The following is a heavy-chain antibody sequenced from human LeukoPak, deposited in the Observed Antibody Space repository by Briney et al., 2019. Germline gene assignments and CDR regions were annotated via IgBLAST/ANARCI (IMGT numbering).Heavy chain of an antibody. D-gene: IGHD3-22*01. J-gene: IGHJ4*02. V-gene: IGHV4-39*01. CDR3: ASHSSGSGPLRY. CDR1: SGFISSTNYY. CDR2: IYYSGSS. Sequence: PSETLSLTCTVSSGFISSTNYYWRWIRQPPGKGLQWIASIYYSGSSYFNPSLKSRVTISVDTSKNQFSLKLSSVTAADTADYYCASHSSGSGPLRYSVKGTLVTVSS.